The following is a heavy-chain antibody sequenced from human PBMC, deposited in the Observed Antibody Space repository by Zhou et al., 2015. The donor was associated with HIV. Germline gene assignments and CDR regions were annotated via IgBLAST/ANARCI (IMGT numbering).Heavy chain of an antibody. CDR1: GFTFSGSA. CDR2: IRSKTNSYAT. D-gene: IGHD5-18*01. V-gene: IGHV3-73*01. J-gene: IGHJ4*02. Sequence: VQLVESGGGLVKPGGSLRLSCAASGFTFSGSAMHWVRQASGKGLEWIGRIRSKTNSYATAYAASVKGRFTISRDDSKNTAYLQMNSLKTEDTAVYYCARHERGYSYGPFDYWGQGTLVTVSS. CDR3: ARHERGYSYGPFDY.